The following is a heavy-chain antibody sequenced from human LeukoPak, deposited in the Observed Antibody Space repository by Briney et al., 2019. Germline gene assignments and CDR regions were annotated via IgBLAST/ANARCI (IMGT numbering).Heavy chain of an antibody. CDR1: GFTFSTYW. D-gene: IGHD5/OR15-5a*01. V-gene: IGHV3-21*06. CDR3: ASASGPDVYDIFDI. CDR2: ISSRSNYK. Sequence: GGSLRLSCAASGFTFSTYWMTWVRQAPGKGLEWLSSISSRSNYKYYADSAKGRFAISRDNAENSLYLEMSSLRFEDTAVYYCASASGPDVYDIFDIWGQGTLVTVSS. J-gene: IGHJ3*02.